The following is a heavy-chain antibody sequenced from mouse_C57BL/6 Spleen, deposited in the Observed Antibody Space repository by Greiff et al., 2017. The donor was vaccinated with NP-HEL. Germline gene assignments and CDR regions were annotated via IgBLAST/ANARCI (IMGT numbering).Heavy chain of an antibody. CDR3: TRDGITNAMDY. CDR2: ISSGGDYI. V-gene: IGHV5-9-1*02. CDR1: GFTFSSYA. Sequence: EVMLVESGGGLVKPGGSLKLSCAASGFTFSSYAMSWVRQTPEKRLEWVAYISSGGDYIYYADTVKGRFTISRDNARNTLYLQMSSLKSEDTAMYYCTRDGITNAMDYWGQGTSVTVSS. D-gene: IGHD1-1*01. J-gene: IGHJ4*01.